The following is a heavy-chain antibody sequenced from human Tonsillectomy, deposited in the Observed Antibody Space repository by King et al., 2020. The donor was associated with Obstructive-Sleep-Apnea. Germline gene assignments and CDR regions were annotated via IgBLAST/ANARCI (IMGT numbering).Heavy chain of an antibody. D-gene: IGHD3-16*02. CDR1: GFTFSNYA. Sequence: VQLVESGGGLVQPGGSLRLSCVVSGFTFSNYAMSWVRQAPGKGLEWVSGISGGGSRTYYADSVKGRFTISRDNPRNTLYLQVNSLRAEDTAVYYCAKDADYDYVWGSYRGEPVDYWGQGTLVTVSS. V-gene: IGHV3-23*04. CDR3: AKDADYDYVWGSYRGEPVDY. J-gene: IGHJ4*02. CDR2: ISGGGSRT.